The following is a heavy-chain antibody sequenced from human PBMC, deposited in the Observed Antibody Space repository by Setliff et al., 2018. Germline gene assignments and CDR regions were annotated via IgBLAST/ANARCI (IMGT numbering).Heavy chain of an antibody. V-gene: IGHV1-69*13. CDR1: GGTFSSYV. J-gene: IGHJ4*02. Sequence: ASVKVSCKASGGTFSSYVINWARQAPGQGLEWMGGIIPMSGRTNYEQKFQGRVTVTADESTSTESMEVSSPRFEDTAMYYCARDGLPITRFWLAIISPHYRGQGALVTAPQ. CDR3: ARDGLPITRFWLAIISPHY. CDR2: IIPMSGRT. D-gene: IGHD3-9*01.